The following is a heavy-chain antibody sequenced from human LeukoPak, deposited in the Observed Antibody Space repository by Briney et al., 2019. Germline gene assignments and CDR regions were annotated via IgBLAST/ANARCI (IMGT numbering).Heavy chain of an antibody. CDR1: GYTFTSYY. Sequence: GASVKVSCKASGYTFTSYYMHWVRQAPGQGLEWMGIINPSGGSTSYAQKFQGRVTMTRDMSTSTVYMELSSLRSEDTAVYYCARLSYNWNYGEAKFDYWGQGTLVTVSS. CDR2: INPSGGST. D-gene: IGHD1-7*01. V-gene: IGHV1-46*01. CDR3: ARLSYNWNYGEAKFDY. J-gene: IGHJ4*02.